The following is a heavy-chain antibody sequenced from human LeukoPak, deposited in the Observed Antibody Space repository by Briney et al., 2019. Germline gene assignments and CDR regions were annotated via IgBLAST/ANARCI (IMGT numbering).Heavy chain of an antibody. Sequence: QPGGSLSLSCAVSGFPFSRYAMNWVRQATGKGLEWVAGIRNGGRPFLAESVKGRFTLSRDNSKNTLYLQMNSLRAEDSATYYCARDPGGRAPPYYFDYWGQGTLVTVSS. D-gene: IGHD3-16*01. CDR1: GFPFSRYA. J-gene: IGHJ4*02. V-gene: IGHV3-23*01. CDR2: IRNGGRP. CDR3: ARDPGGRAPPYYFDY.